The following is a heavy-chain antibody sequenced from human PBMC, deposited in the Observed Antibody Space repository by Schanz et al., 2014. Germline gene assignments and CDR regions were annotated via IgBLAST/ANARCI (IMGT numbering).Heavy chain of an antibody. V-gene: IGHV4-34*01. CDR2: INQRGST. D-gene: IGHD1-7*01. CDR3: ASWSGTRYFDY. Sequence: QVPLQQWGAGLLKTSETLSLTCAFSGGSFSGYYWSWIRQPPGKGLEWIGKINQRGSTNYNPSLKSRVTISLDPSKNHFSLKLTSVPAADTAVYYCASWSGTRYFDYWSQGTLVTVSS. J-gene: IGHJ4*02. CDR1: GGSFSGYY.